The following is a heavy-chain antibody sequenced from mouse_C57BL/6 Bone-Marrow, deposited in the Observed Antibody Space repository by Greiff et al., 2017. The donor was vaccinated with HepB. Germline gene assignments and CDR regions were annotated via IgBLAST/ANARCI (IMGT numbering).Heavy chain of an antibody. CDR1: GFSFTSYG. J-gene: IGHJ2*01. V-gene: IGHV2-2*01. D-gene: IGHD1-1*01. CDR3: ARNYYGSSYDFDY. CDR2: IWSGGST. Sequence: VKVVDSGPGLVQPSQCLSITCTVSGFSFTSYGVHWVRQSPGKGLEWLGVIWSGGSTDYNAAFISRLSISKDNSKSQVFFKMNSLQADETAIYYCARNYYGSSYDFDYWGQGTTLTVSS.